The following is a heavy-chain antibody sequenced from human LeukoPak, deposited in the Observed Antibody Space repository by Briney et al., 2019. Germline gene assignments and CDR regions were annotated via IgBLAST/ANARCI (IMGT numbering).Heavy chain of an antibody. Sequence: ASVKVSCKASGYTFTSRGISWVRQAPGQGLEWVGWINGDSGNTNYAQKFQGRVTMTRDTSTNTAYMELRSLRSDDTAVYYCGRDEVSGGWYNHWGQGTLVTVSS. D-gene: IGHD6-19*01. J-gene: IGHJ4*02. CDR3: GRDEVSGGWYNH. CDR2: INGDSGNT. CDR1: GYTFTSRG. V-gene: IGHV1-18*01.